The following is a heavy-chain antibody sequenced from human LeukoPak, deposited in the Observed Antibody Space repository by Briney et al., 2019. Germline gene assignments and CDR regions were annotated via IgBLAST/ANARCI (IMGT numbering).Heavy chain of an antibody. CDR1: GFTFSSYA. J-gene: IGHJ4*02. CDR2: ISGSGGST. Sequence: PGGSLRLSCAASGFTFSSYAMSWVRQAPGKGLEWVSAISGSGGSTYYADSVKGRFTISRDNSKNTLYLQMNSLRAEDTAVYYCARDSLSIAVAGAAIDYWGQGTLVTVSS. CDR3: ARDSLSIAVAGAAIDY. D-gene: IGHD6-19*01. V-gene: IGHV3-23*01.